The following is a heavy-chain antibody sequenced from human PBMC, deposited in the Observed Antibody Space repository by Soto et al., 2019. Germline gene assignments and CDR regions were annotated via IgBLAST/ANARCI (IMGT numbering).Heavy chain of an antibody. Sequence: ASVKVSCKASGYTFTGYYMHWVRQAPGQGLEWMGWINPNSGGTNYAQKFQGRVTITADKSTSTAYMELSSLRSEDTAVYYCARVKTTVVTQSAFDIWGQGTMVTVSS. CDR1: GYTFTGYY. D-gene: IGHD4-17*01. CDR3: ARVKTTVVTQSAFDI. V-gene: IGHV1-2*02. J-gene: IGHJ3*02. CDR2: INPNSGGT.